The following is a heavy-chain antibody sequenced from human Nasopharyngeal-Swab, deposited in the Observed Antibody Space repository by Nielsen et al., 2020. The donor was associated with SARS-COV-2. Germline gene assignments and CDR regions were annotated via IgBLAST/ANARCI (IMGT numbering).Heavy chain of an antibody. CDR3: ARDPHVDTAMDPGYYGMDV. CDR2: IYSGGSST. CDR1: GFTFSSYA. D-gene: IGHD5-18*01. Sequence: GESLKISCAASGFTFSSYAMSWVRQAPGKGLEWVSVIYSGGSSTYYADSVKGRFTISRDNSKNTLYLQMNSLRAEDTAVYYCARDPHVDTAMDPGYYGMDVWGQGTTVTVSS. J-gene: IGHJ6*02. V-gene: IGHV3-23*03.